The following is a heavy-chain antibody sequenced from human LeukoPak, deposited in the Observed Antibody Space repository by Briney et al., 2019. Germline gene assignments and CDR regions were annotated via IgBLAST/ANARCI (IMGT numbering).Heavy chain of an antibody. V-gene: IGHV1-8*01. J-gene: IGHJ4*02. CDR3: AREGPLFVLDY. Sequence: ASVKVSCKTSGYRFTSYDISWARQATGQGLQWMGRMTPSSGSAEYAQRFQGRVTLTRDTASGTAYLELRGLTADDTAIYYYAREGPLFVLDYWGQGTRVAVSS. D-gene: IGHD6-6*01. CDR2: MTPSSGSA. CDR1: GYRFTSYD.